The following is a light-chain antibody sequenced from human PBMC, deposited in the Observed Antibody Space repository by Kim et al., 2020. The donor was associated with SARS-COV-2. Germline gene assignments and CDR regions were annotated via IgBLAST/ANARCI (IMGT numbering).Light chain of an antibody. V-gene: IGLV3-1*01. CDR1: KLGNKF. Sequence: SYELTQPPSVSVSPGQTASITCSGDKLGNKFACWYQQKAGQSPVLVILQDSKRPSGIPERFSGSKSGNTATLTISGTQAMDEADYYCQTWDSSVVFGGGT. CDR2: QDS. J-gene: IGLJ2*01. CDR3: QTWDSSVV.